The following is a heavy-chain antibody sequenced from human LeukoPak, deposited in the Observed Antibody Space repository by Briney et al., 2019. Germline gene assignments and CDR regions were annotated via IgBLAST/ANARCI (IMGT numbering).Heavy chain of an antibody. V-gene: IGHV1-69*13. D-gene: IGHD3-22*01. Sequence: SVKVSCKASGGTFSSYAISWVRQAPGQGLEWMGGIIPIFGTANYAQKFQGRVTITADESTSTAYMELSSLRSEDTAVYYCARDHDGSGYYSEYYFDYWGQGTLVTVSS. CDR2: IIPIFGTA. J-gene: IGHJ4*02. CDR3: ARDHDGSGYYSEYYFDY. CDR1: GGTFSSYA.